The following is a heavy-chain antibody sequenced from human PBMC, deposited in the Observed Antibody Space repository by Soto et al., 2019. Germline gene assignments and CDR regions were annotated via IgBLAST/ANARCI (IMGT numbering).Heavy chain of an antibody. Sequence: GASVKVSCKASGGTFSSYAISWVRQAPGQGLEWMGGIIPIFGTANYAQKFQGRVTITADESTSTAYMELSSLRSEDTAVYYCAVYCSGGSCYNGWFDPWGQGTLVTVSS. CDR2: IIPIFGTA. D-gene: IGHD2-15*01. J-gene: IGHJ5*02. CDR3: AVYCSGGSCYNGWFDP. V-gene: IGHV1-69*13. CDR1: GGTFSSYA.